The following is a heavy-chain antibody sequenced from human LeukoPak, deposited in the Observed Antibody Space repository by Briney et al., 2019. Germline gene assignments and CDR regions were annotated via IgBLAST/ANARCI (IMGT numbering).Heavy chain of an antibody. CDR3: ARGVYSSGSYYFDY. CDR1: GGSISSYY. V-gene: IGHV3-48*01. Sequence: ETLSLTCTVSGGSISSYYWSWIRQPPGKGLEWVSYISSSSNTIYYVDSVKGRFTISRDNAKNSLSLQMNSLRAEDTAVYYCARGVYSSGSYYFDYWGQGTLVTVSS. D-gene: IGHD6-19*01. J-gene: IGHJ4*02. CDR2: ISSSSNTI.